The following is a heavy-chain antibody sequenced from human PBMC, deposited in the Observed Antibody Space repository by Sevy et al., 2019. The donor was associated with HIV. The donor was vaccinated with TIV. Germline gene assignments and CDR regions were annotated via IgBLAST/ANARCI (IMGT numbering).Heavy chain of an antibody. CDR3: ARGAIPIYYYDSSGYYHEYFQH. V-gene: IGHV3-30-3*01. CDR2: ISYDGSNK. J-gene: IGHJ1*01. Sequence: GGSLRLSCAASGFTFSSYAMHWVRQAPGKGLEWVAVISYDGSNKYYADSVKGRFTISRDNSKNTLYLQMNGLGAEDTAVDYCARGAIPIYYYDSSGYYHEYFQHWGQGTLVTVSS. D-gene: IGHD3-22*01. CDR1: GFTFSSYA.